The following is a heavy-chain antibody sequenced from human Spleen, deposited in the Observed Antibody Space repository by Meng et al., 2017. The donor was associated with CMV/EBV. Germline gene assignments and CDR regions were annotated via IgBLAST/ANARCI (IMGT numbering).Heavy chain of an antibody. CDR1: GLPFSSYG. Sequence: VRLVDSGGGVVQPGGSLRLSFAASGLPFSSYGMHWARQAPGKWLEWVEFRRYYGSNKYYADSVKGRFTIARDNSKNTLYLQMNSLRAEDTAVYYCATKAGSSGWFYWGQGTLVTVSS. J-gene: IGHJ4*02. V-gene: IGHV3-30*02. D-gene: IGHD6-19*01. CDR3: ATKAGSSGWFY. CDR2: RRYYGSNK.